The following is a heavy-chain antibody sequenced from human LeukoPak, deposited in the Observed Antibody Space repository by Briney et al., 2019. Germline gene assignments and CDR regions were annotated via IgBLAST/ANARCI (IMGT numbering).Heavy chain of an antibody. V-gene: IGHV4-59*08. J-gene: IGHJ3*02. Sequence: SDTLSLTCTVSGASIRSYYWSWIRHPPGKGREYIGYIHYSGITNHNPSLKSRVTISVDTPKNQFSLGLSSVTAADTAVYYCATHDTRGGAYDIWGQGTMVTVSS. CDR2: IHYSGIT. CDR3: ATHDTRGGAYDI. CDR1: GASIRSYY. D-gene: IGHD3-10*01.